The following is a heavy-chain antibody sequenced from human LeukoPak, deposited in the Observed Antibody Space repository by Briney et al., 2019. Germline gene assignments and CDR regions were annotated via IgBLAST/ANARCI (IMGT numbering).Heavy chain of an antibody. CDR2: ISAYNGNT. Sequence: EASVKVSCKASGYTFTSYGISWVRQAPGQGLEWMGWISAYNGNTNYAQKLQGRVIMTTDTSTSTAYMELRSLRSDDTAVYYCARDLSPDIVVVPAAIYDAFDIWGQGTMVTVS. CDR3: ARDLSPDIVVVPAAIYDAFDI. CDR1: GYTFTSYG. D-gene: IGHD2-2*02. J-gene: IGHJ3*02. V-gene: IGHV1-18*01.